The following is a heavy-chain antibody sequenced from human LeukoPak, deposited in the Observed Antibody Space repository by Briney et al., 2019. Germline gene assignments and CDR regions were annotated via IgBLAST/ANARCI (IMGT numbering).Heavy chain of an antibody. Sequence: GASVKVSCKASGYTFTSYGISWVRQAPGQGLEWMGWISAYNGNTNYAQKLQGRVTMTTDTSTSTAYMELRSLRSDDTAVYYCARDIRCYYYGSGSQAWYFDLWGRGTLVTASS. CDR3: ARDIRCYYYGSGSQAWYFDL. J-gene: IGHJ2*01. CDR1: GYTFTSYG. V-gene: IGHV1-18*01. D-gene: IGHD3-10*01. CDR2: ISAYNGNT.